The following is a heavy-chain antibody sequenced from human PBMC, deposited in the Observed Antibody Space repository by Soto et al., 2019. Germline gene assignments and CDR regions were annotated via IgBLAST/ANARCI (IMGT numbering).Heavy chain of an antibody. V-gene: IGHV3-23*01. CDR3: AKTVGATKTNDY. CDR1: GFTFSSYV. Sequence: PGGSLRLSCAASGFTFSSYVLSWVRQAPGEGLEWISAVSDSGSSTWYADSVKGRFTISRDNSKNTLYLQMNSLRAEYTAIYYCAKTVGATKTNDYWGQGILVTVSS. CDR2: VSDSGSST. D-gene: IGHD1-26*01. J-gene: IGHJ4*02.